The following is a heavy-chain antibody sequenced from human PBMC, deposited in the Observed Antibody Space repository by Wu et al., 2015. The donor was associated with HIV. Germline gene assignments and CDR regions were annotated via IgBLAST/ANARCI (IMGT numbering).Heavy chain of an antibody. D-gene: IGHD2-2*01. CDR1: GGTFSSYA. V-gene: IGHV1-69*13. Sequence: QVQLLQSGGEVKKPGSSVKVSCKVSGGTFSSYAINWVRQAPGQGLEWMGRIISVFGTTNYAQKFQGRVTITADQSTSTAYMELSSLRSGDTAIYYCARTPSISYFLHYVDYWGQGTLVTVSS. J-gene: IGHJ4*02. CDR2: IISVFGTT. CDR3: ARTPSISYFLHYVDY.